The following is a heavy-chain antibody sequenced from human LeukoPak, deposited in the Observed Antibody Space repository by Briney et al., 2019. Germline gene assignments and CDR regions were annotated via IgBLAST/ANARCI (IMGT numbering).Heavy chain of an antibody. Sequence: GGSLRLSCAASGFTFSNAWMSWVRQAPGKGLEWVGRIKSKTDGGTTDYAAPVKGRFTISRDDSKNTLYPQMNSLKTEDTAVYYCTRGTTTVTTTYYYGMDVWGQGTTVTVSS. V-gene: IGHV3-15*01. CDR2: IKSKTDGGTT. J-gene: IGHJ6*02. CDR1: GFTFSNAW. CDR3: TRGTTTVTTTYYYGMDV. D-gene: IGHD4-17*01.